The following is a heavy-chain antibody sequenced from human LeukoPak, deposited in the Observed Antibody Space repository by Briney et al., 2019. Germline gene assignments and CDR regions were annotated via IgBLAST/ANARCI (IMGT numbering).Heavy chain of an antibody. J-gene: IGHJ6*02. CDR3: ARVPSWRYYGMDV. D-gene: IGHD2-2*01. CDR1: GFTFSSYA. V-gene: IGHV3-30-3*01. Sequence: GRSLRLSCAASGFTFSSYAMHWVRQAPGTGLEWVAVISYDGSNKYYADSVKGRFTISRDNSKNTLYLQMNSLRAEDTVVHYCARVPSWRYYGMDVRGQATTVTVSS. CDR2: ISYDGSNK.